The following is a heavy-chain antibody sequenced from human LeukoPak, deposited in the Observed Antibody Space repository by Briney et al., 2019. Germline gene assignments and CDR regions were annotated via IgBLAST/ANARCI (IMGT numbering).Heavy chain of an antibody. V-gene: IGHV3-11*01. CDR3: AKSRRLGELSYIDY. D-gene: IGHD3-16*02. CDR2: ISSSGSTI. Sequence: PGGSLRLSCAASGFTFSDYYMSWIRQAPGKGLEWVSYISSSGSTIYYADSVKGRFTISRDNAKNSLYLQMNSLRAEDTAVYYCAKSRRLGELSYIDYWGQGTLVTVSS. CDR1: GFTFSDYY. J-gene: IGHJ4*02.